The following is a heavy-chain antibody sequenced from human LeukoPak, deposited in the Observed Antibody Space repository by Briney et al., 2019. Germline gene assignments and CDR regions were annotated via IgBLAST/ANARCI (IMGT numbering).Heavy chain of an antibody. Sequence: GGSLRLSCAASGFSFRDYYMGWVRQAPGKGLEWVSRISGGSVTATFYADSVQGRFTISRDNAKNSVYLQMNSLRADDSAIYFCGRWNFAFDVWGRGTTVTVS. CDR3: GRWNFAFDV. CDR1: GFSFRDYY. D-gene: IGHD1-7*01. V-gene: IGHV3-11*01. CDR2: ISGGSVTAT. J-gene: IGHJ3*01.